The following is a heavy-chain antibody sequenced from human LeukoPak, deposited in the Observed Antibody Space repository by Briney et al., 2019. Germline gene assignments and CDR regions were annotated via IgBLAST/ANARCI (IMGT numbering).Heavy chain of an antibody. J-gene: IGHJ4*02. D-gene: IGHD3-9*01. CDR3: ARGPTYYDILTGYTI. Sequence: GGSLRLSCAASGFTFSIYAMSWVRQAPGKGLEWVAVISYDGSNKNYADSVKGRFTISRDNSKNTLYLQMNSLRTEDTAVYYCARGPTYYDILTGYTIWGQGTLVTVSS. V-gene: IGHV3-30-3*01. CDR1: GFTFSIYA. CDR2: ISYDGSNK.